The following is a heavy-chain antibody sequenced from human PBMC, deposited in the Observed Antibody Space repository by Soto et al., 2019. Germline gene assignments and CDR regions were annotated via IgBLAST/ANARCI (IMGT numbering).Heavy chain of an antibody. CDR1: GFTFTYAW. CDR2: IKSITDGGTT. V-gene: IGHV3-15*01. J-gene: IGHJ4*02. CDR3: STDPPVLVQGCVVFDY. D-gene: IGHD2-15*01. Sequence: EVQLVESGGGLIKPGGSLRLSCEASGFTFTYAWMSWARQAPGRGLEWVGRIKSITDGGTTDYAAPVKGRFMSSRNESRNTVNLKMNRLRTDDTAVYYSSTDPPVLVQGCVVFDYWGQGTLVTVSS.